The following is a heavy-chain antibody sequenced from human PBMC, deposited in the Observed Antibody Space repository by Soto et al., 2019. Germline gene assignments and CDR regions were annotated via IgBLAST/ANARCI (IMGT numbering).Heavy chain of an antibody. V-gene: IGHV4-31*03. J-gene: IGHJ4*02. D-gene: IGHD3-10*01. CDR3: ARFLRNYYGSGSAGGVDY. Sequence: QVQLQESGPGLVKPSQTLSLTCTVSGGSISSGGYYWSWIRQHPGKGLEWIGYIYYSGSTYYNPSLKSRVTISVDTSKNQFSLKLRSVTAADTAVYYCARFLRNYYGSGSAGGVDYWGQGTLVTVSS. CDR1: GGSISSGGYY. CDR2: IYYSGST.